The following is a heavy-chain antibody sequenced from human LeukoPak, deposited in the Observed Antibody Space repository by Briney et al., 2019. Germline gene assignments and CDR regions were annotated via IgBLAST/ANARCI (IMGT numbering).Heavy chain of an antibody. CDR2: ISGSGGST. V-gene: IGHV3-23*01. CDR3: TKVRFCIIVVSHGDFVY. CDR1: GFISSYA. D-gene: IGHD2-8*01. J-gene: IGHJ4*02. Sequence: GGSLRLSCAASGFISSYAMSWVRQAPGKGLEWVSTISGSGGSTYYADSVKGRFTISRGNSKNTVYLQMNSLRAEDTAVYYCTKVRFCIIVVSHGDFVYGGRGTLVTVSS.